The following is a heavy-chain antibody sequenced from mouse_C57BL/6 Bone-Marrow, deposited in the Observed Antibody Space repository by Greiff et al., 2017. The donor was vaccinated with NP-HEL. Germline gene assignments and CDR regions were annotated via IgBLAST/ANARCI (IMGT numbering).Heavy chain of an antibody. CDR2: IYPGDGDT. D-gene: IGHD2-1*01. CDR3: ARDSSYGNFDY. CDR1: GYAFSSSW. J-gene: IGHJ2*01. V-gene: IGHV1-82*01. Sequence: QVQLKQSGPELVKPGASVKISCKASGYAFSSSWMNWVKQRPGKGLEWIGRIYPGDGDTNYNGKFKGKATLTADKSSSTAYMQLSSLTSEDSAVYFCARDSSYGNFDYWGQGTTLTVSS.